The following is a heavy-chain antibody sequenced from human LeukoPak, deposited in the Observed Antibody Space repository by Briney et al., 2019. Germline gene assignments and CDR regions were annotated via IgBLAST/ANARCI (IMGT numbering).Heavy chain of an antibody. Sequence: GGSLRLSCAASGFTFSSYAMHWVRQAPGKGLGWVAVISYDGSNKYYADSVKGRFTISRDNSKNTLYLQMNSLRAEDTAVYYCARVPPLGRERDYYYYGMDVWGQGTTVTVSS. CDR1: GFTFSSYA. D-gene: IGHD1-26*01. V-gene: IGHV3-30*04. CDR2: ISYDGSNK. CDR3: ARVPPLGRERDYYYYGMDV. J-gene: IGHJ6*02.